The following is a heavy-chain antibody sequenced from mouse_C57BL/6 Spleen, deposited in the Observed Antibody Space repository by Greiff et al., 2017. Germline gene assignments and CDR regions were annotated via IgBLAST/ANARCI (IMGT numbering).Heavy chain of an antibody. CDR1: GFTFSSYG. Sequence: EVQGVESGGDLVKPGGSLKLPCAASGFTFSSYGMSWVRQTPDKRLEWVATISSGGSYTYYPDSVKGRFTISRDNAKNTLYLQMSSLKSEDTAMYYCARQSFTTVDYFDYWGQGTTLTVSS. D-gene: IGHD1-1*01. CDR2: ISSGGSYT. J-gene: IGHJ2*01. V-gene: IGHV5-6*01. CDR3: ARQSFTTVDYFDY.